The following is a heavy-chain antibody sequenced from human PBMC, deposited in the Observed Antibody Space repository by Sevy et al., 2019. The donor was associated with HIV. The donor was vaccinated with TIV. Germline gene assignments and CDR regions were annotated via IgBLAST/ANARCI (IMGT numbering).Heavy chain of an antibody. J-gene: IGHJ6*02. CDR2: IRYDGSNK. CDR3: AKDRVVVVPAAPGLGYYYGMDV. V-gene: IGHV3-30*02. CDR1: GFTFNYYG. D-gene: IGHD2-2*01. Sequence: GGSLRLSCAASGFTFNYYGMYWVRQAPGKGLEWVSFIRYDGSNKDYADSVKGRFTISRDNPKNTVYLQMNSLRGEDTAVYHCAKDRVVVVPAAPGLGYYYGMDVWGQGTTVTVSS.